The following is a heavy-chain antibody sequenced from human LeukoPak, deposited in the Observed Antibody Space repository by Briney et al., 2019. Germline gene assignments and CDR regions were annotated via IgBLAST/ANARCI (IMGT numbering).Heavy chain of an antibody. V-gene: IGHV1-69*13. CDR1: GYTFTGYY. Sequence: GASVKVSCKASGYTFTGYYMHWVRQAPGQGLEWMGGIIPIFGTANYAQKFQGRVTITADESTSTAYMELSSLRSEDTAVYYCARGSIRGYDAFDIWGQGTMVTVSS. CDR2: IIPIFGTA. D-gene: IGHD3-10*01. CDR3: ARGSIRGYDAFDI. J-gene: IGHJ3*02.